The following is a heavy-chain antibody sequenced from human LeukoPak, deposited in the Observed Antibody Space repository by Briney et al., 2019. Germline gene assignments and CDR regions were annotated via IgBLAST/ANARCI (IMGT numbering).Heavy chain of an antibody. CDR3: AAWGYCSGGSCYRFSFRDYFDY. V-gene: IGHV3-48*03. CDR1: GFTFSSYE. J-gene: IGHJ4*02. CDR2: ISSSGSTI. D-gene: IGHD2-15*01. Sequence: GGSLRLSCAASGFTFSSYEMNWARQAPGKGLEWVSYISSSGSTIYYADSVKGRFTISRDNAKNSLYLQMNSLRAEDTAVYYCAAWGYCSGGSCYRFSFRDYFDYWGQGTLVTVSS.